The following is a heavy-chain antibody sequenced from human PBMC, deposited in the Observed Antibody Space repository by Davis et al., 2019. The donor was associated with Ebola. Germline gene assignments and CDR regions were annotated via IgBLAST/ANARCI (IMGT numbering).Heavy chain of an antibody. V-gene: IGHV4-39*01. CDR1: GGSISSSSYY. Sequence: MPSETLSLTCTVSGGSISSSSYYWGWIRQPPGKGLEWIGSIYYSGSTYYNPSLKSRVTISVDTSKNQFSLKLSSVTAADTAVYYCARQEGYSYFGFDYWGQGTLVTASS. D-gene: IGHD2-15*01. CDR2: IYYSGST. J-gene: IGHJ4*02. CDR3: ARQEGYSYFGFDY.